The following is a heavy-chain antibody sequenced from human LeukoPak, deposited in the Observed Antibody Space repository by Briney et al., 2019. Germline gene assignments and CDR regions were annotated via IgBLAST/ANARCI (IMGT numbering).Heavy chain of an antibody. J-gene: IGHJ5*01. CDR1: GGSFSGYY. CDR2: VYYGRTT. CDR3: VRHDGRGGATMGAFDS. D-gene: IGHD5-12*01. Sequence: PSETLSLTCAVYGGSFSGYYWSWIRQSPGKGLEWSGSVYYGRTTYYNPSLDGRVTEPLDTSANQFSLQLNSVTAADTAVYYCVRHDGRGGATMGAFDSWGQGSLVTVSS. V-gene: IGHV4-34*01.